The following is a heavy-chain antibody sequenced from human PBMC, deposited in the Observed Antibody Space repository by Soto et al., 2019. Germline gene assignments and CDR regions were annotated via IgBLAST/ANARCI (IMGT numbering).Heavy chain of an antibody. Sequence: SETLSLTCTVSGGSISSSSYYWGWIRQPPGKGLEWIGSIYYSGSTYYNPSLKSRVTISVDTSKNQFPLKWSLVTAADTAVYYCAILRYFDWLFDYWGQGTLVTVSS. CDR2: IYYSGST. J-gene: IGHJ4*02. CDR1: GGSISSSSYY. D-gene: IGHD3-9*01. CDR3: AILRYFDWLFDY. V-gene: IGHV4-39*01.